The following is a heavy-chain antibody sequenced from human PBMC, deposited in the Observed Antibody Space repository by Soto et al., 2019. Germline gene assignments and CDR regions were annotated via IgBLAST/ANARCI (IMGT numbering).Heavy chain of an antibody. CDR2: ISSSSSYI. Sequence: EVQLVESGGGLVKPGGSLRLSCAASGFTFSSYSMNWVRQAPGKGLEWVSSISSSSSYIYYADSVKGRFTISRDNAKNSLYLQINSLRAEDTAVYYCARERGTPGPDYWGQGTLVTVSS. V-gene: IGHV3-21*01. CDR3: ARERGTPGPDY. D-gene: IGHD1-1*01. J-gene: IGHJ4*02. CDR1: GFTFSSYS.